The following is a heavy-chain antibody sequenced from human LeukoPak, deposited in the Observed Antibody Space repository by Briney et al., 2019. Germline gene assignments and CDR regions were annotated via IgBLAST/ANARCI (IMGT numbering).Heavy chain of an antibody. D-gene: IGHD3-3*01. CDR1: GYTFTGYY. Sequence: GASVKVSCKASGYTFTGYYMHWVRQAPEQGLEWMGRINPNSGGTNYAQKFQGRVTMTRDTSISTAYMELSRLRSDDTAVYYCARDTSDFWSGYYSSGAFDIWGQGTMVTVSS. CDR2: INPNSGGT. J-gene: IGHJ3*02. CDR3: ARDTSDFWSGYYSSGAFDI. V-gene: IGHV1-2*06.